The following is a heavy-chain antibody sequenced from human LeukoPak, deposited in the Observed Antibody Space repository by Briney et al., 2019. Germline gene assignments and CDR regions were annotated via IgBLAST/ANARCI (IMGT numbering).Heavy chain of an antibody. CDR1: GGSMSDYS. D-gene: IGHD5-18*01. Sequence: SETLSLTCTVSGGSMSDYSWSWIRQPPGKGLEWIVYMHYSGTTNYNPSVGGRVAFSLDKPRNEFSLQLNSVTAADTAVYYCVRDSGYSYGRAFDYWGQGILVTVSS. CDR3: VRDSGYSYGRAFDY. V-gene: IGHV4-59*01. CDR2: MHYSGTT. J-gene: IGHJ4*02.